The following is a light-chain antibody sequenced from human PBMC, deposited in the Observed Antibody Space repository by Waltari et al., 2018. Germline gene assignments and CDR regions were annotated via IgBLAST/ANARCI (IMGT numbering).Light chain of an antibody. CDR3: SSYTSSNTGV. CDR2: DVS. CDR1: SSDVGGYKY. J-gene: IGLJ3*02. Sequence: QSALTQPASVSGSPGQSITISCTGTSSDVGGYKYVSWYQQDPGKAPKLMIYDVSKRPSGVSNRFSGSKSGNTVSLTISGLQAEDEADYYCSSYTSSNTGVFGGGTKRTVL. V-gene: IGLV2-14*01.